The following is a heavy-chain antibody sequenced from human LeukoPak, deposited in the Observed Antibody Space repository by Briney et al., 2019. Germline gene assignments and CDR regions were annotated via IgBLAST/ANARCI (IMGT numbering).Heavy chain of an antibody. CDR2: ISSNGGST. J-gene: IGHJ4*02. CDR3: ARDCYYDSSGGGFDY. D-gene: IGHD3-22*01. CDR1: GLTFSSYA. V-gene: IGHV3-64*01. Sequence: GGSLRLSCAASGLTFSSYAMHWVRQAPGKGLEYVSAISSNGGSTYYANSVKGRFTISRDNSKNTLYLQMGSLRAEDMAVYYCARDCYYDSSGGGFDYWGQGTLVTVSS.